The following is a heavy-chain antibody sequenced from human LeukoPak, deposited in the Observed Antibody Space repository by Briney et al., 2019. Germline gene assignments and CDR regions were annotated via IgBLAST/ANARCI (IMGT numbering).Heavy chain of an antibody. V-gene: IGHV4-34*01. D-gene: IGHD2-2*01. CDR3: ARRRYCSSTSCYASPAPGFDY. CDR1: GGSFSGYY. Sequence: SETLSLTCAVYGGSFSGYYWSWIRQPPGKGLEWIGEINHSGSTNYNPSLKSRVTISVDTSKNQFSLKLSSVTAADTAVYYCARRRYCSSTSCYASPAPGFDYWGQGTLVTVSS. J-gene: IGHJ4*02. CDR2: INHSGST.